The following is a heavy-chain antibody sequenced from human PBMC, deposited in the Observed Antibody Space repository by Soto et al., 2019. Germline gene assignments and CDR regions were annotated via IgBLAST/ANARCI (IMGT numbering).Heavy chain of an antibody. V-gene: IGHV3-30*18. Sequence: GGSLRLSCAASGFTFSSYGMHWVRQAPGKGLEWVAVISYDGSNKYYADSVKGRFTISRDNSKNTLYLQMNSLRAEDTAVYYCAKDDYGESFDYWGQGTLVTVSS. J-gene: IGHJ4*02. CDR1: GFTFSSYG. CDR3: AKDDYGESFDY. D-gene: IGHD4-17*01. CDR2: ISYDGSNK.